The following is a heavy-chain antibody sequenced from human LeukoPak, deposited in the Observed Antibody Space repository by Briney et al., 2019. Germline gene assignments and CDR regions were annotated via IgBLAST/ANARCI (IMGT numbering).Heavy chain of an antibody. V-gene: IGHV4-61*05. D-gene: IGHD2-2*01. Sequence: PSETLSLTCIVSGASISSSNYYWGWIRHPPGKGLEWIAYIHYSGATNYNPSLKSRVTISLDTSQNQFSLRLGSVTAADTAVYYCARHFRDRGPAQPDFDYWGQGTLVTVSS. CDR3: ARHFRDRGPAQPDFDY. CDR1: GASISSSNYY. J-gene: IGHJ4*02. CDR2: IHYSGAT.